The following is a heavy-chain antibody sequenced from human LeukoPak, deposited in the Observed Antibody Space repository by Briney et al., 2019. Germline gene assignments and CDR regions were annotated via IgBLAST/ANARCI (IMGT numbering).Heavy chain of an antibody. CDR3: AKRSANGGGSGHFDY. CDR2: ISGGGSTT. V-gene: IGHV3-23*01. Sequence: TGGSLRLSCAASGFSFSTNAMRWVRQAPGEGLEWVSAISGGGSTTYYADSVKGRFTISRDNSKNTLYLQMDSLRVEDTAVYYCAKRSANGGGSGHFDYWGQGTPVTVSS. J-gene: IGHJ4*02. CDR1: GFSFSTNA. D-gene: IGHD4-23*01.